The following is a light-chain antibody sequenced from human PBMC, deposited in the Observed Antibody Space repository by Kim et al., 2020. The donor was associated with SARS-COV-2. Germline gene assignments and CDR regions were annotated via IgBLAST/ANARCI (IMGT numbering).Light chain of an antibody. CDR2: EDN. CDR1: SGSIASNY. Sequence: TVDISCTGSSGSIASNYVQWYQQRPGSSPTTVIYEDNQRPSGVPDRFSGSFDSSSNSASLTISGLKTEDEADYYCQSYDSSNPTWVFGGGTKLTVL. J-gene: IGLJ3*02. V-gene: IGLV6-57*01. CDR3: QSYDSSNPTWV.